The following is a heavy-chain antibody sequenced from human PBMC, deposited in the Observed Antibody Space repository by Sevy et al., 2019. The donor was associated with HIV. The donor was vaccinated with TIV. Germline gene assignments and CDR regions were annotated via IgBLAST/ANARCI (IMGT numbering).Heavy chain of an antibody. CDR2: ISSSGGAK. V-gene: IGHV3-11*04. CDR3: ARDSSGEEFGFYYYYMDV. Sequence: GGSLRLSCAASGFNFRDFYMTWIRQAPGKGLEWVAYISSSGGAKYYADSVAGRFTISRDNVKNSMYLQMNSLRADDAAIYFCARDSSGEEFGFYYYYMDVWGKGTAVTVSS. D-gene: IGHD3-3*01. J-gene: IGHJ6*03. CDR1: GFNFRDFY.